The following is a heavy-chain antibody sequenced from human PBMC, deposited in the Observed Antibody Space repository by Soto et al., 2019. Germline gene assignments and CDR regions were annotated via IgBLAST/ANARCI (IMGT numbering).Heavy chain of an antibody. Sequence: PGGSLRLSCAASGFAFSSYAMNWVRQAPGKGLEWVAVISYDGSNKYYADSVKGRFTISRENSKNTLYLQMNSLRAEDTAVYYCARDRGVEGVYYYYGMDVWGQGTTVTVSS. D-gene: IGHD3-10*01. J-gene: IGHJ6*02. CDR1: GFAFSSYA. CDR2: ISYDGSNK. CDR3: ARDRGVEGVYYYYGMDV. V-gene: IGHV3-30-3*01.